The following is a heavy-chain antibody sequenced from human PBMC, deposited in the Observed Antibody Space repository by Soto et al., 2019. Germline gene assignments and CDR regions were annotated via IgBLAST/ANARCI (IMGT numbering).Heavy chain of an antibody. J-gene: IGHJ2*01. CDR2: INHSGTI. CDR1: GGSFNSYF. CDR3: ARGTRGGWYFDL. V-gene: IGHV4-34*01. Sequence: QVQLQQWGAGLLKPSETLSLTCAVYGGSFNSYFWKGIRQPPGRGLEWIGEINHSGTINYNPSLKTRVSISVDTSTNQLSLKLRSVTAADTAVYYCARGTRGGWYFDLWGRGTPVTVSS.